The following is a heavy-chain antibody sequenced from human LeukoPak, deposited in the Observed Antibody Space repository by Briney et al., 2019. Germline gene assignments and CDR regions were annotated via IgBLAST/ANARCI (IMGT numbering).Heavy chain of an antibody. CDR3: ARHAPIRHCSGGSCYFGANWFDP. Sequence: SEALSLTCTVSGGSISSSSYYWGWIRQPPGKGLEWIGSIYYSGSTYYNPSLKSRVTISVDTSKNQFSLKLSSVTAADTAVYYCARHAPIRHCSGGSCYFGANWFDPWGQGTLATVSS. J-gene: IGHJ5*02. V-gene: IGHV4-39*07. D-gene: IGHD2-15*01. CDR1: GGSISSSSYY. CDR2: IYYSGST.